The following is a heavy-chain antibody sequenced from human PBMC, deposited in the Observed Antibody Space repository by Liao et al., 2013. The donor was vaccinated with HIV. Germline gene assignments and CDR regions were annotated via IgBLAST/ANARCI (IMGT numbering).Heavy chain of an antibody. V-gene: IGHV4-34*01. J-gene: IGHJ6*03. D-gene: IGHD6-19*01. CDR3: ARAGIAVADYYYYYYMDV. CDR2: IYYSGST. Sequence: QVQLQQWGAGLLKPSETLSLTCAVYGGSFSGYYWSWIRQPPGKGLEWIGSIYYSGSTYYNPSLKSRVTISVDTSKNQFSLKLSSVTAADTAVYYCARAGIAVADYYYYYYMDVWGKGTTVTVSS. CDR1: GGSFSGYY.